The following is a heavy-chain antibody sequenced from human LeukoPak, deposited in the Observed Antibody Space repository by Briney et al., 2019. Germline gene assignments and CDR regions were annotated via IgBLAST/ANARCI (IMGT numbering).Heavy chain of an antibody. D-gene: IGHD2-21*02. CDR3: AKNVAYCGGDCYYFDY. CDR2: MAYDGSNK. CDR1: GFTFSSYG. Sequence: PGGSLRLSCAASGFTFSSYGMHWVRQAPGKRLEWVAVMAYDGSNKYYADSVKGRFTISRDNSKNTLYLQMNSLRAEDTAVYYCAKNVAYCGGDCYYFDYWGQGSLVIVSS. V-gene: IGHV3-30*18. J-gene: IGHJ4*02.